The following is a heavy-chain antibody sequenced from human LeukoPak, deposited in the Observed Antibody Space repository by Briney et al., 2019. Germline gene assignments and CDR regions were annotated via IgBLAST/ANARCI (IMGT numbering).Heavy chain of an antibody. Sequence: GGSLRLSCATSGFTFSSYTMNWVRQAPGKGLEWVSSISSSSSYIYYAESVKGRFTISRDDAKNSLCLQMNSLRAEDTAVYYCARGPQLHDAFDIWGQGTMVTVSS. CDR3: ARGPQLHDAFDI. V-gene: IGHV3-21*01. CDR2: ISSSSSYI. D-gene: IGHD1-26*01. J-gene: IGHJ3*02. CDR1: GFTFSSYT.